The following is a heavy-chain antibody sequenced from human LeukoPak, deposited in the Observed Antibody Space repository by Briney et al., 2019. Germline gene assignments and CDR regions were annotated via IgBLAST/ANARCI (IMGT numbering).Heavy chain of an antibody. Sequence: GVSLRLSCVASGFTFSSYDMNWVRQAPGKGLEWVSTISSSNSYIYHADSVKGRFTISRDNAKNSLYLQMNSLRVEDTAVYYCARDGDYGSGSYHWFDPWGQGTLVTVSS. V-gene: IGHV3-21*01. CDR1: GFTFSSYD. J-gene: IGHJ5*02. D-gene: IGHD3-10*01. CDR2: ISSSNSYI. CDR3: ARDGDYGSGSYHWFDP.